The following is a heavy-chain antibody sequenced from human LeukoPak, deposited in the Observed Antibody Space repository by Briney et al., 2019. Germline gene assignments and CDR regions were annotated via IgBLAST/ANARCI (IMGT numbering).Heavy chain of an antibody. CDR2: ISYDGSNK. J-gene: IGHJ6*03. Sequence: GGSLRLSCAASGFTFSSYAMHWVRQAPGKGLEWVAVISYDGSNKYYADSVKGRFTISRDNSKNSLYLQMNSLRAEDTAVYYCARDTPGDYIYYYYYMDVWGKGTTVTVSS. CDR1: GFTFSSYA. V-gene: IGHV3-30-3*01. D-gene: IGHD4-17*01. CDR3: ARDTPGDYIYYYYYMDV.